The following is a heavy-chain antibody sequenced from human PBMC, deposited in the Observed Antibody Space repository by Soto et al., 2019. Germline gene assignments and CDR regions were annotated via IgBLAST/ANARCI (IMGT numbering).Heavy chain of an antibody. CDR3: ARDLRAAGRPGMDV. J-gene: IGHJ6*02. D-gene: IGHD6-13*01. CDR1: GGSFSSYA. V-gene: IGHV1-69*13. Sequence: SVKVSCKASGGSFSSYAISWVRQAPGRGLEWMGGIIPIVGTGNYAQNFQGRVTITADESTSTAYMELSSLRSEDTAMYYCARDLRAAGRPGMDVWGQGTTVTVSS. CDR2: IIPIVGTG.